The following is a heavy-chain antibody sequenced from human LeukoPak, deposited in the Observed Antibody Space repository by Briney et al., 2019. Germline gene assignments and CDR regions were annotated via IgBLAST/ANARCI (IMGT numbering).Heavy chain of an antibody. CDR1: GGSISSGSYY. CDR3: ARGGRSYPTGFDY. V-gene: IGHV4-61*02. J-gene: IGHJ4*02. Sequence: PSETLSLTCTVSGGSISSGSYYWSWIRQPAGKGLEWIGRIYTSGSTNYNPSLKSRVTISVDTSKNQFSLKLSSVTAADTAVYYCARGGRSYPTGFDYWGQGTLVIVSS. D-gene: IGHD1-26*01. CDR2: IYTSGST.